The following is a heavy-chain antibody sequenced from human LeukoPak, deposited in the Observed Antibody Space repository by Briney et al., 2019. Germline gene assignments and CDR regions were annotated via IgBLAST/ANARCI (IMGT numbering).Heavy chain of an antibody. CDR3: AKYDGVATNLYFDY. Sequence: GGSLRLSCAASGFTFSSYAMSWVRQAREKGLEWVSAISGSGGYTYYADSVKGRFTISRDNSKNTLYLQMNSLRAEDTAVYYCAKYDGVATNLYFDYWGQGTLVTVSS. J-gene: IGHJ4*02. CDR2: ISGSGGYT. CDR1: GFTFSSYA. D-gene: IGHD5-12*01. V-gene: IGHV3-23*01.